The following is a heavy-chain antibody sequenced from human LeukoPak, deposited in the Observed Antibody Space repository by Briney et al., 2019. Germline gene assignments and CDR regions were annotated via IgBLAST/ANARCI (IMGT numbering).Heavy chain of an antibody. V-gene: IGHV3-48*04. J-gene: IGHJ4*02. D-gene: IGHD6-19*01. CDR3: AGGTRDSGLK. CDR2: ISSSGSAI. Sequence: GGSLRLSCAASAFTFSTYSMNGVRQAPGKGLQWVSYISSSGSAIYYADSVKGRFTISRDNAKSSLYLQMNSLRAEDTAVYYCAGGTRDSGLKWGPGTSVTVSS. CDR1: AFTFSTYS.